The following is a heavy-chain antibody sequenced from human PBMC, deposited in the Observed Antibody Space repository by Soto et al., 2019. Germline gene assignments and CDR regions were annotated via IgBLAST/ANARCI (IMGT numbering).Heavy chain of an antibody. CDR2: ISYDGRTK. Sequence: QVQLVESGGGVVQPGRSLRLSCAASGFTFSSSGMHWVRQAPGKGLEWVGVISYDGRTKYYADSVKGRFTISRDNSKNTLYLQMNSLRAEDTAVYYRAKNMSGDYWGQGTLVTVSS. D-gene: IGHD3-10*01. V-gene: IGHV3-30*18. CDR3: AKNMSGDY. CDR1: GFTFSSSG. J-gene: IGHJ4*02.